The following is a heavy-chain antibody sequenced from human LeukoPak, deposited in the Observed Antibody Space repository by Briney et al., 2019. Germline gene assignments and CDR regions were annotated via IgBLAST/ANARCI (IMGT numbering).Heavy chain of an antibody. Sequence: DPSETLSLTCTVSGGSISSSSYYWGWIRQTPRKGLEWIGSIYYDGSTFYNPSLKSRVTISVDTSKHQFSLKLNSVTAADTAVYYCARSQALYNWLDPWGQGTLVTVSS. CDR3: ARSQALYNWLDP. CDR1: GGSISSSSYY. D-gene: IGHD2/OR15-2a*01. CDR2: IYYDGST. V-gene: IGHV4-39*01. J-gene: IGHJ5*02.